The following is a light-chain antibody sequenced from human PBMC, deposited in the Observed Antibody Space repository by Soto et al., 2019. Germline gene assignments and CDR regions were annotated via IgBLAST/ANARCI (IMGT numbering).Light chain of an antibody. CDR3: QQAYSFPIT. V-gene: IGKV1D-12*01. CDR2: GAS. J-gene: IGKJ5*01. CDR1: QEIAGY. Sequence: DIQVTQSPSSVSASVGYIVTITCRASQEIAGYLAWYQHKPGRTPELLIHGASRLQSGVPARFSGSGSGTDFTLSINSLQPEDFATYYCQQAYSFPITFGQGTRLEI.